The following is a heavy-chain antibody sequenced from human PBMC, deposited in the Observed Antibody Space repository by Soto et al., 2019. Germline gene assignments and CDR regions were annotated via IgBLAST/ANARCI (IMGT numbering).Heavy chain of an antibody. J-gene: IGHJ4*02. CDR1: GESFSGYY. CDR2: INHSGST. Sequence: QVQLQQWGAGLLKPSETLSLTCAVYGESFSGYYWSWIRQPPGKGLEWIGEINHSGSTNYNPSLKSRVTISVDTSKYHFSLKLSSVTAAATAVSYCARGGLYGSGSYDYWGQGTLVTVSS. V-gene: IGHV4-34*01. D-gene: IGHD3-10*01. CDR3: ARGGLYGSGSYDY.